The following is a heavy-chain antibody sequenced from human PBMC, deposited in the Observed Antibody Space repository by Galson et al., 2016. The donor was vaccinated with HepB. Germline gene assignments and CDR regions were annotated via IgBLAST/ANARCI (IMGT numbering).Heavy chain of an antibody. D-gene: IGHD3-3*01. V-gene: IGHV3-33*01. CDR2: IWYDGSKK. J-gene: IGHJ6*02. CDR3: ARDWGFWSDNHYGMDI. Sequence: SLRLSCAGSGFVFSSYGMHWVRQAPGKGLEWVATIWYDGSKKYYGDSVKGRFIISRDNSKNTLYLHMNSLRVEDTAVYFCARDWGFWSDNHYGMDIWGQGTTVIVSS. CDR1: GFVFSSYG.